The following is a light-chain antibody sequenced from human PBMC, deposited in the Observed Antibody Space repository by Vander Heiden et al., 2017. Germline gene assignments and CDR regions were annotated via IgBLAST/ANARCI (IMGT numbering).Light chain of an antibody. CDR2: DVS. J-gene: IGLJ1*01. CDR3: SSYTSTSTLYV. V-gene: IGLV2-14*01. CDR1: SSDIGAYNY. Sequence: QSALTQPASVSGSPGQSITIPCSGTSSDIGAYNYVSWFQQHPDKAPKPIIYDVSIRPSGVSNRFSGSKSGNTASLTISGLLPEDEADYFCSSYTSTSTLYVFGTGTKVTVL.